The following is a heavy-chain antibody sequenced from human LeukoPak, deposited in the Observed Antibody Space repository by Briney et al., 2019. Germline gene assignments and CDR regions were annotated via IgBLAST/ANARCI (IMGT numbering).Heavy chain of an antibody. CDR3: ARDPSSVTLYFFDY. V-gene: IGHV1-2*02. CDR1: VHTFMVNY. J-gene: IGHJ4*02. CDR2: IDADNGDT. Sequence: ASVRLSYKSSVHTFMVNYIHWLRQAPGQGLVGMVWIDADNGDTKSAQKFQGRVTMSRDTSISTAYMDLSSLSPDDAAVYYCARDPSSVTLYFFDYWGQGTLVTVSS. D-gene: IGHD4-11*01.